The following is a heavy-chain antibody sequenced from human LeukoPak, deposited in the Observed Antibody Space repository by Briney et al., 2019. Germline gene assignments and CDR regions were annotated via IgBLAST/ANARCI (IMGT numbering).Heavy chain of an antibody. D-gene: IGHD2-2*01. CDR1: GYTFTSYG. Sequence: ASVKVSCKASGYTFTSYGISWVRQAPGQGLEWMGWISAYNGNTNYAQKLQGRVTMTTDTSTSTAYMELRSLRSDDTAVYYCARSKGYCSSTSCYPWFDPWGQGTLVTVSS. V-gene: IGHV1-18*01. J-gene: IGHJ5*02. CDR2: ISAYNGNT. CDR3: ARSKGYCSSTSCYPWFDP.